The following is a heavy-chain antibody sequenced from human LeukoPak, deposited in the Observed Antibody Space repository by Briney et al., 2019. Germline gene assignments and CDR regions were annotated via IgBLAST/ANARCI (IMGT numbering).Heavy chain of an antibody. V-gene: IGHV3-74*01. Sequence: PGGSLRLSCAASGFTFSSYWMHWVRQAPGKGLVWVSRINSDGSSTSYADSVKGRFTISRDNAKNTLYLQMNSLGAEDTAVYYCARDQIYCTGGYCYFDYWGQGTLVTVSS. D-gene: IGHD2-8*02. CDR1: GFTFSSYW. J-gene: IGHJ4*02. CDR2: INSDGSST. CDR3: ARDQIYCTGGYCYFDY.